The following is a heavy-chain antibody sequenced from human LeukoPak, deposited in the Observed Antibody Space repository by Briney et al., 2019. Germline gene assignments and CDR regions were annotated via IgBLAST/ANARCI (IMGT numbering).Heavy chain of an antibody. CDR2: INPNTGAT. CDR1: GYTFTGYY. J-gene: IGHJ5*02. CDR3: ARDQIEMSTIFKLHWFDP. Sequence: GAPVKVSCKASGYTFTGYYLHWVRQAPGQGLEWMGWINPNTGATNYAQNFQGRVTLTRDTSISTAYMELSGLRSDDTAVYYCARDQIEMSTIFKLHWFDPWGQGTLVTVSS. V-gene: IGHV1-2*02. D-gene: IGHD5-24*01.